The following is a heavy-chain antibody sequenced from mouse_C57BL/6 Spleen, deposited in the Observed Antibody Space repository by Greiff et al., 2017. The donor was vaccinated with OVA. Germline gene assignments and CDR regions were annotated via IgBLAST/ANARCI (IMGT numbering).Heavy chain of an antibody. CDR3: TRDSNYPWFAY. V-gene: IGHV1-15*01. J-gene: IGHJ3*01. CDR2: IDPETGGT. Sequence: VQLQQSGAELVRPGASVTLSCKASGYTFTDYEMPWVKQTPVHGLEWIGAIDPETGGTAYNQKFKGKAILTADKSSSTAYMELRSLTSEDSAVYYCTRDSNYPWFAYWGQGTLVTVSA. CDR1: GYTFTDYE. D-gene: IGHD2-5*01.